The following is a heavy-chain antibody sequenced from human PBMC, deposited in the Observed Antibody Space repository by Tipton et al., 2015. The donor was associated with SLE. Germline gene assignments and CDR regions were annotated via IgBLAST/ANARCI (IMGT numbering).Heavy chain of an antibody. CDR3: ARRQSLYYYMDV. J-gene: IGHJ6*03. Sequence: GSLRLSCAASGFTFSDFWMHWVRQAPGKGLVWVSNINTDGTTTNYADSVRGRFTISRDNAKNSLYLQMNSLRAEDTGVYYCARRQSLYYYMDVWGKGTTITVSS. V-gene: IGHV3-74*01. CDR1: GFTFSDFW. D-gene: IGHD6-19*01. CDR2: INTDGTTT.